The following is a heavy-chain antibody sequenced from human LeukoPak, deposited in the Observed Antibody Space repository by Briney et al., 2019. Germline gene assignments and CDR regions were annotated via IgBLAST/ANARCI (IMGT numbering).Heavy chain of an antibody. J-gene: IGHJ4*02. Sequence: PSETLSLTCAVYGGSFSGYYWSWIRQPPGKGLEWIGEINHSGSTNYNPSLKSRVTISVDTSKNQFSLKLSSVTAADTAVYYCAREPPTTVTTDSFDYWGRGTRVTVSS. D-gene: IGHD4-17*01. CDR2: INHSGST. V-gene: IGHV4-34*01. CDR3: AREPPTTVTTDSFDY. CDR1: GGSFSGYY.